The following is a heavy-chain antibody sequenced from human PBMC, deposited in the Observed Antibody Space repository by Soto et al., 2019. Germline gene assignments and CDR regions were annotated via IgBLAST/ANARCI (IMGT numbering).Heavy chain of an antibody. J-gene: IGHJ4*02. CDR3: ARDGRTSGYYLDY. CDR2: IYANGNS. V-gene: IGHV4-31*03. D-gene: IGHD3-22*01. CDR1: RGSISSGGFY. Sequence: SETLSLTCTVSRGSISSGGFYWSWIRQSPGKGLEWIGFIYANGNSYYNPSLKSRANISLDTSKNKFSLKISSVTVADTAVYYCARDGRTSGYYLDYWGQGTPVTVSS.